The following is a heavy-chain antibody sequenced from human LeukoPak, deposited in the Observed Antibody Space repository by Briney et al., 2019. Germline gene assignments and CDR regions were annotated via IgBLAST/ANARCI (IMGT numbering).Heavy chain of an antibody. CDR3: AREPGAVVVITRSFDY. V-gene: IGHV4-39*07. CDR2: IYYSGST. D-gene: IGHD3-22*01. CDR1: GGSISSSSYY. J-gene: IGHJ4*02. Sequence: PSETLSLTCSVSGGSISSSSYYWGWIRQPPGKGLEWIGSIYYSGSTYYNPSLKSRVTISVDTSKNQFSLKLSSVTAADTAVYYCAREPGAVVVITRSFDYWGQGTLVTVSS.